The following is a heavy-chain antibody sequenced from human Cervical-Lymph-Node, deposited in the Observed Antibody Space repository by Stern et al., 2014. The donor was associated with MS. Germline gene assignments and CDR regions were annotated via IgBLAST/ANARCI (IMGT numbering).Heavy chain of an antibody. CDR3: ARQRYFDY. Sequence: MQLVQSGPEVKRPGESLKISCQASGYTFTSYWIGWVRQMPGKGLEWIAIIFPGGSDIRYSPSFQGHVTISADKSSSTAYLQWNNLKASDTAIYYCARQRYFDYWGQGTLVTVSS. J-gene: IGHJ4*02. CDR2: IFPGGSDI. CDR1: GYTFTSYW. V-gene: IGHV5-51*01.